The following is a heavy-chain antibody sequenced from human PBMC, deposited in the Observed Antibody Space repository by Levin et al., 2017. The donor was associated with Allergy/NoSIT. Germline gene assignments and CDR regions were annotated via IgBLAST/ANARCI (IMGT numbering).Heavy chain of an antibody. CDR1: GYTFTGYY. J-gene: IGHJ5*02. D-gene: IGHD3-22*01. Sequence: ASVKVSCKASGYTFTGYYMHWVRQAPGQGLEWMGWINPNSGGTNYAQKFQGRVTMTRDTSISTAYMELSRLRSDDTAVYYCAREPRRITMIVVVTNWFDPWGQGTLVTVSS. CDR3: AREPRRITMIVVVTNWFDP. CDR2: INPNSGGT. V-gene: IGHV1-2*02.